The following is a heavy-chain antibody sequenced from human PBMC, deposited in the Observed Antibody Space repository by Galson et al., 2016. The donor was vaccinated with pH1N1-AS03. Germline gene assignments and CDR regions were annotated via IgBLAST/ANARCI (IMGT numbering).Heavy chain of an antibody. CDR2: IYPSDSDP. J-gene: IGHJ6*02. Sequence: QSGAEVKKTGESLKLSCKGSGYSFTGYWIGWVRQKPGKGLEWMGIIYPSDSDPRYNPFFQGQVTITVDESIGTAYLQWRSLKASDTAIYYCARHREYQVLSSTMDVWGQGTTVTVSS. CDR1: GYSFTGYW. D-gene: IGHD2-2*01. CDR3: ARHREYQVLSSTMDV. V-gene: IGHV5-51*01.